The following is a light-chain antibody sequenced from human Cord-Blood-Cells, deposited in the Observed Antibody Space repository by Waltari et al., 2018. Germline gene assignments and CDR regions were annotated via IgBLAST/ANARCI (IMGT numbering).Light chain of an antibody. CDR2: AAS. V-gene: IGKV1-39*01. J-gene: IGKJ1*01. CDR3: QQSYSTPWT. CDR1: QSISSY. Sequence: DIHMTQSPSYLSASVGDRVTITCRASQSISSYLNWYQQKPGKAPKLLIYAASSLQSGVPSRFSGSGSGTDFTLTISSLQPEDFATYYCQQSYSTPWTFGQGTKVEIK.